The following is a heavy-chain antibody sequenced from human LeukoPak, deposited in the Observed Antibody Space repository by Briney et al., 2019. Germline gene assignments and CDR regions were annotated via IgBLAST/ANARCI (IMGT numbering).Heavy chain of an antibody. Sequence: GASVKVSCKASGYTFTGYYVHWVRQAPGQGLEWMGWMNPKSGGTNYAQKFQGRVTMTRDTSFSTAYMELSRLSSDDTAVYYCARIGKQLNWFDPWGQGTLVTVSS. J-gene: IGHJ5*02. D-gene: IGHD6-13*01. CDR3: ARIGKQLNWFDP. CDR2: MNPKSGGT. CDR1: GYTFTGYY. V-gene: IGHV1-2*02.